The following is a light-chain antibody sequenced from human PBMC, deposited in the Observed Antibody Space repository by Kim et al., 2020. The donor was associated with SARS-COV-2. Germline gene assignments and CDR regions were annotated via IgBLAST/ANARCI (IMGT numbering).Light chain of an antibody. CDR3: QQYNNWPLYS. CDR2: GAS. CDR1: QSVSSY. J-gene: IGKJ2*03. Sequence: VSPGERATHSCRASQSVSSYLAWYQQKPGQAPRLLIYGASTRATGIPARFSGSGSGTEFTLTISSLQSEDFAVYYCQQYNNWPLYSFGQGTKLEI. V-gene: IGKV3-15*01.